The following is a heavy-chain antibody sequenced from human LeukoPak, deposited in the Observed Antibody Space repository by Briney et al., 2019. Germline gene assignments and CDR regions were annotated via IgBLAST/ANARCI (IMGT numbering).Heavy chain of an antibody. J-gene: IGHJ4*02. D-gene: IGHD2-21*02. CDR2: IYPDDSDT. V-gene: IGHV5-51*01. CDR1: RHSFHSQW. Sequence: GESLKISCKGPRHSFHSQWIGWVRQMPGKGLEWMGIIYPDDSDTRYSASFQGQVTISADKSISTAYLQWNSLEASDSAIYYCARRGDSDFRIDWGQGTLVTVSS. CDR3: ARRGDSDFRID.